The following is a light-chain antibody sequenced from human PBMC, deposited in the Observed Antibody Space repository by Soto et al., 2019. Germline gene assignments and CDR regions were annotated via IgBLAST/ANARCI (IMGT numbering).Light chain of an antibody. CDR1: QTVSSSY. CDR3: QQYGSGLPWT. J-gene: IGKJ1*01. V-gene: IGKV3-20*01. CDR2: AAS. Sequence: EVMLTQSPGTLSLSPGDRATLSCRASQTVSSSYLAWYQQKPGQAPRLLIYAASSRATGIPDRFRGSGSGTDFTLTISRLEPEDFAVYYCQQYGSGLPWTFGQGTKVDIK.